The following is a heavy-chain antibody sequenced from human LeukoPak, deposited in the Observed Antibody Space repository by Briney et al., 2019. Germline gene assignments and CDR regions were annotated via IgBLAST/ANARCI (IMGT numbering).Heavy chain of an antibody. Sequence: GGSLRLSCAASGFTFDDYAMHWVRQAPGKGLEWVSGISWNSGSIGYADSVKGRFTISRDNAKNSLYLQMNSLRAEDTALYYCARDAGMAGRPPGNWFDPWGQGTLVTVSS. V-gene: IGHV3-9*01. J-gene: IGHJ5*02. CDR3: ARDAGMAGRPPGNWFDP. D-gene: IGHD6-6*01. CDR2: ISWNSGSI. CDR1: GFTFDDYA.